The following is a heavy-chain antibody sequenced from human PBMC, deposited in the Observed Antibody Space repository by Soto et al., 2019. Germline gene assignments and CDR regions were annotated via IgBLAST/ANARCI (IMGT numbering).Heavy chain of an antibody. CDR3: AKDGRLGMYCGGDCYGYYFDY. Sequence: PGGSLRLSCAASGFTFSSYAMSWVRQAQGRGLEWVSAISGSGGSTYYADSVKGRFTISRDNSKNTLYLQMNSLRAEDTAVYYCAKDGRLGMYCGGDCYGYYFDYWGQGTLVTVSS. CDR2: ISGSGGST. V-gene: IGHV3-23*01. J-gene: IGHJ4*02. CDR1: GFTFSSYA. D-gene: IGHD2-21*02.